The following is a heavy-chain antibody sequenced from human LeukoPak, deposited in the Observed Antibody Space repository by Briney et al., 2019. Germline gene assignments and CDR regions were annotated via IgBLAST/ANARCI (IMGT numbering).Heavy chain of an antibody. CDR1: GYPFTRSD. CDR2: MNPNSGNT. J-gene: IGHJ4*02. CDR3: ARDRYSSSWYDY. V-gene: IGHV1-8*01. D-gene: IGHD6-13*01. Sequence: GASVKVSCKASGYPFTRSDINWVRQATGHGLEWMGWMNPNSGNTGYAQKFKGRVTMTGNSSMSTAYMELSSLRAEDTAVYYCARDRYSSSWYDYWGQGTLVTVSS.